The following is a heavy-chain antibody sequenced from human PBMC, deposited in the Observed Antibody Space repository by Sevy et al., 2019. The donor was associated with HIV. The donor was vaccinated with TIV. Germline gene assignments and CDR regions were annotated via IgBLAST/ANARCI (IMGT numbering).Heavy chain of an antibody. D-gene: IGHD3-10*01. V-gene: IGHV3-33*01. CDR1: GFTCGSYG. CDR2: ISYDRSEK. Sequence: GGSLRLSCAASGFTCGSYGMHWVRQAPGKGLEWVAFISYDRSEKEYADSVKGRFTISRDKSKNTVDLQMDSLRVEDTALYYCARVRRSYYFDYWGQGTLVTVSS. CDR3: ARVRRSYYFDY. J-gene: IGHJ4*02.